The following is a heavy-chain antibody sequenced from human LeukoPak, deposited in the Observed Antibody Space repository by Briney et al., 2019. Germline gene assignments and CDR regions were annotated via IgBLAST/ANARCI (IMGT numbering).Heavy chain of an antibody. V-gene: IGHV3-9*01. CDR1: GFTFDDYA. CDR3: AKDGSSHSNMLTAYDY. CDR2: MSWNGDNI. J-gene: IGHJ4*02. Sequence: PGRSLRLSRVASGFTFDDYAMHWVRQAPGKGLEWVSAMSWNGDNIAYADSVKGRFTISRDNAKNSLYLQMNSLRPEDTALYYCAKDGSSHSNMLTAYDYWGQGTQVTVSS. D-gene: IGHD3-16*01.